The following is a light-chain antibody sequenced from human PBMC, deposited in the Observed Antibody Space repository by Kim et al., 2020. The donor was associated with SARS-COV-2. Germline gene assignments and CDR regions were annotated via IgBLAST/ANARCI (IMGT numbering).Light chain of an antibody. V-gene: IGLV3-21*04. CDR2: YDS. J-gene: IGLJ3*02. Sequence: APGKKARITCGGNNIGSKSVHWYQQKPGQAPVMVISYDSDRPSGIPERFSGSNSGNTATLTISRVETGDEADYYCQVWDNNSDHPVFGGGTKLAVL. CDR1: NIGSKS. CDR3: QVWDNNSDHPV.